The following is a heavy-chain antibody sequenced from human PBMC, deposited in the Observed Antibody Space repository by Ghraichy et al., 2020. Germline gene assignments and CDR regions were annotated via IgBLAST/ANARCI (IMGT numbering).Heavy chain of an antibody. Sequence: GGSLRLSCAASGFTFSSYSMNWVRQAPGKGLEWVSSISSSSSYIYYADSVKGRFTISRDNAKNSLYLQMNSLRAEDTAVYYCARETSSGWYYVSRLGYWGQGTLVTVSS. V-gene: IGHV3-21*01. CDR1: GFTFSSYS. J-gene: IGHJ4*02. CDR2: ISSSSSYI. CDR3: ARETSSGWYYVSRLGY. D-gene: IGHD6-19*01.